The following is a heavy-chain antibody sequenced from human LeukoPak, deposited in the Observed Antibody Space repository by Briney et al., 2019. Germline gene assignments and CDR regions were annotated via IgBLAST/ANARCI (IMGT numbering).Heavy chain of an antibody. CDR3: ARGPRLDSSGWYYGAFDI. CDR2: INPNSGGA. D-gene: IGHD6-19*01. J-gene: IGHJ3*02. CDR1: GYTFTGYY. V-gene: IGHV1-2*06. Sequence: ASVNVSCKASGYTFTGYYIHWVRQAPGQGLEWMGRINPNSGGADYAQKFQGRVSMTRDTSISTAYMELSSLRSDDTAVYYCARGPRLDSSGWYYGAFDIWGQGTMVTVS.